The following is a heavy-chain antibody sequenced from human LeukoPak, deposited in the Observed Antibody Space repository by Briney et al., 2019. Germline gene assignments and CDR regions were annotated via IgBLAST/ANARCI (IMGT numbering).Heavy chain of an antibody. V-gene: IGHV3-74*01. J-gene: IGHJ4*02. D-gene: IGHD2-15*01. CDR3: VVGGSPGY. CDR1: GLAFSAYK. CDR2: ISTDGYTT. Sequence: GGSMRLSCAASGLAFSAYKMHWVRQAPRKGLVWVSRISTDGYTTDYADFVQGRFTASRDNTKNTWSLEMNSLGAEDTAVYYCVVGGSPGYWGQGTLVTVSS.